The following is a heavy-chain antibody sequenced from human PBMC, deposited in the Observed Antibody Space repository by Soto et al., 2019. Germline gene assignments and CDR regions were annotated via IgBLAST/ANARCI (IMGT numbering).Heavy chain of an antibody. J-gene: IGHJ4*02. D-gene: IGHD2-21*02. V-gene: IGHV1-3*05. Sequence: QVQLVQSGAEEKKPGASVKVSCKASGYTFTSYAMPWVRQSPGQRLEWMGWINAGNGNTKYSQKFQGRVTITRDTSASTAYMELSSLRSEDTAVYYCARIIVVVTALDYWGQGPLVTVSS. CDR1: GYTFTSYA. CDR2: INAGNGNT. CDR3: ARIIVVVTALDY.